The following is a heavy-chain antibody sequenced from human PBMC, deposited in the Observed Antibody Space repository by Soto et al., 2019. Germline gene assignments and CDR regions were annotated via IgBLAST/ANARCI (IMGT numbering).Heavy chain of an antibody. CDR2: IIPIFGTA. J-gene: IGHJ4*02. CDR3: ARLYYYDSSGYYYEDY. CDR1: GGTFSSYA. D-gene: IGHD3-22*01. V-gene: IGHV1-69*01. Sequence: QVQLVQSGAEVKKPGSSVKVSCKASGGTFSSYAISWVRQAPGQGLEWMGGIIPIFGTANYAQKFQGRVKITADESTSTAYMELGSLRSEDTAVYYCARLYYYDSSGYYYEDYWGQGTLVTVSS.